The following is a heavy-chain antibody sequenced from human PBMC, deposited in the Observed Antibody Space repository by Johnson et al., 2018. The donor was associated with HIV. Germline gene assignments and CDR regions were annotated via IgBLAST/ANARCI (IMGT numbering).Heavy chain of an antibody. CDR3: ARDSGSGWGGDAFDF. D-gene: IGHD6-19*01. V-gene: IGHV3-66*03. Sequence: VQLVESGGGLIQPGGSLRLSCAASGFTVSSNYMSWVRQAPGKGLEWVSVIYSGGSTYYADSVKGRFTISRDNSKNTLYLQMNSLRPEDTAVYYCARDSGSGWGGDAFDFWGQGTTVTVSS. CDR2: IYSGGST. J-gene: IGHJ3*01. CDR1: GFTVSSNY.